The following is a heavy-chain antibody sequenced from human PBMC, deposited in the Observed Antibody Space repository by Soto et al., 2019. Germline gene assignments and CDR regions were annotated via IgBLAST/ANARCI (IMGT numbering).Heavy chain of an antibody. V-gene: IGHV1-18*01. CDR1: GYTFTSYG. D-gene: IGHD3-9*01. Sequence: EASVKVSCKASGYTFTSYGISWVRQAPGQGLEWMGWISAYNGNTNYAQKLQGRVTMTTDTSTSTAYMELRSLRSDDTAVYYCARVSADYDILPFDYWGQGTLVTVSS. CDR3: ARVSADYDILPFDY. J-gene: IGHJ4*02. CDR2: ISAYNGNT.